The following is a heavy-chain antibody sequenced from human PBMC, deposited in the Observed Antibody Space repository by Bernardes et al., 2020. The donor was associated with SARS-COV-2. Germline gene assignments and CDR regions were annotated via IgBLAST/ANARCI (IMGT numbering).Heavy chain of an antibody. CDR3: ARAVWRIWYFDL. D-gene: IGHD2-21*01. CDR2: INYNGST. J-gene: IGHJ2*01. Sequence: SETLSLTCAVDGWSLSGYYWNWIRQAPGKGLEWIGEINYNGSTNYNPSLTSRVNISADTSKNQFSWKLNSVTAADTAVYYCARAVWRIWYFDLWGRGTLVTVSS. CDR1: GWSLSGYY. V-gene: IGHV4-34*01.